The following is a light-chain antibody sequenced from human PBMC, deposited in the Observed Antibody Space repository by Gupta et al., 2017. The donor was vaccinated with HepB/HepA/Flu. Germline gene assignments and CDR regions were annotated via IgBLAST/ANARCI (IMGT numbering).Light chain of an antibody. CDR1: SSDVGGYNY. Sequence: QSALTQPASVSGSPGQSITISCTGTSSDVGGYNYVSWYQQHPGKAPKLMIYDVSNRPSGVSNRFSGSKSGNTASLTISGPQADDEADYYCSSYTSSSTSYVFGTGTKVTVL. V-gene: IGLV2-14*03. CDR2: DVS. CDR3: SSYTSSSTSYV. J-gene: IGLJ1*01.